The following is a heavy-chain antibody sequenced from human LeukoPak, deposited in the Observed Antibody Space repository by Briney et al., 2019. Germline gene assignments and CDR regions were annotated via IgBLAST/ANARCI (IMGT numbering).Heavy chain of an antibody. CDR2: ISYDGSNK. CDR3: ARGLFGDSSESVGYYFDY. Sequence: GGSLRLSCAASGFTFSSYGMHWVRQAPGKGLEWVAVISYDGSNKYYADSVKGRLTISRDNSKNTLYLQMNSLRAEDTAVYYCARGLFGDSSESVGYYFDYWGQGTLVTVSS. CDR1: GFTFSSYG. J-gene: IGHJ4*02. V-gene: IGHV3-30*03. D-gene: IGHD3-22*01.